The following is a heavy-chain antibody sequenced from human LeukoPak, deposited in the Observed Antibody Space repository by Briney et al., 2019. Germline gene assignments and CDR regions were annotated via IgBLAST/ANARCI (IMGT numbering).Heavy chain of an antibody. J-gene: IGHJ3*02. V-gene: IGHV5-51*01. CDR2: IYPGDTDI. CDR3: ARPLPIVGELLGAFDI. D-gene: IGHD1-26*01. Sequence: GESLKISCKGSGYSFTSHWIAWVRQMPGKGLEWMAIIYPGDTDIRYSPSFQGQVTISADKSISTAYLQWSSLKASDTAMYYCARPLPIVGELLGAFDIWGQGTMVAVSS. CDR1: GYSFTSHW.